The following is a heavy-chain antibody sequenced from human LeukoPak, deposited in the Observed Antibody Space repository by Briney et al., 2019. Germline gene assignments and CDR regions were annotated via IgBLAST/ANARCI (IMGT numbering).Heavy chain of an antibody. CDR3: AAKQWLAPPPDS. V-gene: IGHV3-74*01. Sequence: GGSLRLSCAASGFTFSKYWMLWVRQAPGKGLESVSRINTDGTVTTYADSVKGRFTVSRDNADNTMFLQMNSVRDEDTAGYYCAAKQWLAPPPDSWGQGTPVTVSS. CDR1: GFTFSKYW. J-gene: IGHJ4*02. CDR2: INTDGTVT. D-gene: IGHD6-19*01.